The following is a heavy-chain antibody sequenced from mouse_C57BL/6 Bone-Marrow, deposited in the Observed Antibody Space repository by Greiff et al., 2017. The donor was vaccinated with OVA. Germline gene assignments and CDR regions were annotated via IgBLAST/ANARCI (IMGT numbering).Heavy chain of an antibody. CDR1: GYAFSSYW. V-gene: IGHV1-80*01. Sequence: VQLQQSGAELVKPGASVKISCKASGYAFSSYWMNWVKQRPGKGLEWIGQIYPGDGDTNYNGKFKGKATLTADKSSSTAYMQLSSLTSEDSAVYFCAILLLRFYYFDYWGQGTTLTVSS. CDR3: AILLLRFYYFDY. J-gene: IGHJ2*01. D-gene: IGHD1-1*01. CDR2: IYPGDGDT.